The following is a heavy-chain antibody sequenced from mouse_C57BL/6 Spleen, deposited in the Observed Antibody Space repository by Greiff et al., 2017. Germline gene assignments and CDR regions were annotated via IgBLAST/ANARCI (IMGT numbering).Heavy chain of an antibody. J-gene: IGHJ2*01. V-gene: IGHV1-76*01. CDR1: GYTFTDYY. CDR3: ARGGSVVTYYFDY. CDR2: IYPGSGNT. Sequence: VMLVESGAELVRPGASVKLSCKASGYTFTDYYINWVKQRPGQGLEWIARIYPGSGNTYYNEKFKGKATLTAEKSSSTAYMQLSSLTSEDSAVYFCARGGSVVTYYFDYWGQGTTLTVSS. D-gene: IGHD1-1*01.